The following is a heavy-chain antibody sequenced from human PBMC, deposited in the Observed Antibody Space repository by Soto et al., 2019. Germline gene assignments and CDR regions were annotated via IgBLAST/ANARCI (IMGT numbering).Heavy chain of an antibody. V-gene: IGHV4-30-2*01. CDR1: GGSISSGGYS. D-gene: IGHD3-3*01. J-gene: IGHJ6*02. CDR3: ATSAVLRFLEWPEDYYYGMDV. Sequence: PSEALSLTCAVSGGSISSGGYSRSWIRQPPGKGLEWIGYIYHSGSTYYNPSLKSRVTISVARSKNQFSLKLSSVTAADTAVYYCATSAVLRFLEWPEDYYYGMDVWGQGTTVTGSS. CDR2: IYHSGST.